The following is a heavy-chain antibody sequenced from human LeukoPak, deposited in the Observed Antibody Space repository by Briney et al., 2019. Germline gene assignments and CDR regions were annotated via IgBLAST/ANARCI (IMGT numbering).Heavy chain of an antibody. CDR1: GGSMSGFY. D-gene: IGHD6-6*01. Sequence: SSETLSLTCTVSGGSMSGFYWSWLRQPAGKGLEWIGRLYVSGTTTHNPSLKSRVTMSVEPSKNQFSLNLTSVTAADTAVYYCAKDRAARNGMDVWGHGTTVTVSS. CDR2: LYVSGTT. V-gene: IGHV4-4*07. J-gene: IGHJ6*02. CDR3: AKDRAARNGMDV.